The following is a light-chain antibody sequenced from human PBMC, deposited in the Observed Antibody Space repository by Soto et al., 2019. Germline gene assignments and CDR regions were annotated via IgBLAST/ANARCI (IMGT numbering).Light chain of an antibody. Sequence: QSALTQPASVSGSPGQSITISCTGTSSDIGGYNYVSWYQQHPGKAPKLMIYEVGNRPSGVSDRFSGSKSGNTASLTISGLQAEDEAEYYCASYTSSSTLVFGTGTKLTVL. CDR1: SSDIGGYNY. CDR2: EVG. J-gene: IGLJ1*01. V-gene: IGLV2-14*01. CDR3: ASYTSSSTLV.